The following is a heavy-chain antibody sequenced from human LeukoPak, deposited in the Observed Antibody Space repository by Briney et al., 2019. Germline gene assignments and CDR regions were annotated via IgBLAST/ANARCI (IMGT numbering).Heavy chain of an antibody. CDR3: ARDWSDTIFGVVNDY. V-gene: IGHV3-74*01. Sequence: QPGGSLRLSCAASGFTFSNYAMSWVRQAPGKGLVWVSRINSDGSSTSYADSVKGRFTISRDNAKNTLYLQMNSLRAEDTAVYYCARDWSDTIFGVVNDYWGQGTLVTVSS. D-gene: IGHD3-3*01. CDR2: INSDGSST. CDR1: GFTFSNYA. J-gene: IGHJ4*02.